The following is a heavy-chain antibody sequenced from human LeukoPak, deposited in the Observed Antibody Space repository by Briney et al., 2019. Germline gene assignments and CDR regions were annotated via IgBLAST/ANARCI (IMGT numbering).Heavy chain of an antibody. V-gene: IGHV4-4*02. D-gene: IGHD2-2*01. CDR3: ARSVGCSSTSCYEDY. CDR1: GGSISSSNW. CDR2: IYHSGST. J-gene: IGHJ4*02. Sequence: PSETLSLTCAVSGGSISSSNWWSWVRQPPGKGLEWIGEIYHSGSTNYNPSLKSRVTISVDKSKNQFSLKLSSATAADTAVYYCARSVGCSSTSCYEDYWGQGTLVTVSS.